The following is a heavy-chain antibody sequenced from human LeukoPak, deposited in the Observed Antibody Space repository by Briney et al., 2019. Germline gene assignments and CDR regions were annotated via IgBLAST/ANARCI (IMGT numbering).Heavy chain of an antibody. Sequence: SVKVSCKASGGTFSSYAISWVRQAPGQGLEWMGRIIPILGIANYAQKFQGRVTITADKSTSTAYMELSSLRSDDTAVYYCARGSGYSYGYPIYYFDYWGQGTLVTVSS. J-gene: IGHJ4*02. CDR3: ARGSGYSYGYPIYYFDY. D-gene: IGHD5-18*01. CDR2: IIPILGIA. V-gene: IGHV1-69*04. CDR1: GGTFSSYA.